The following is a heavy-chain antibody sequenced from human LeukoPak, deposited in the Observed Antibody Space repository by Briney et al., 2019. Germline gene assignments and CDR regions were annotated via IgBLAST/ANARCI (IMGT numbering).Heavy chain of an antibody. D-gene: IGHD2-2*02. CDR3: ALQDIVVVPAAIPGAGAYYYYMDV. Sequence: EXLSLTCTVSGGSISSYYWSWIRQPAGKGLEWIGRIYTSGSTNYNPSLTSRVIMSVDTSKNQFSLKLSSVTAADTAVYYCALQDIVVVPAAIPGAGAYYYYMDVWGKGTTVTVSS. CDR2: IYTSGST. J-gene: IGHJ6*03. CDR1: GGSISSYY. V-gene: IGHV4-4*07.